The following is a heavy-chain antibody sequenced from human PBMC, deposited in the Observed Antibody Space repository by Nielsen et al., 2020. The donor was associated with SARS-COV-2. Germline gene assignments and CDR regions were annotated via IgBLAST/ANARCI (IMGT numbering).Heavy chain of an antibody. D-gene: IGHD3-22*01. CDR1: GGSISSYY. V-gene: IGHV4-59*12. J-gene: IGHJ4*02. CDR3: ARVSDSSGYYYFDY. Sequence: SETLSLTCTVSGGSISSYYWSWIRQPPGKGLEWIGYIYYSGSTYYNPSLKSRVTISVDRSKNQFSLKLSSVTAADTAVYYCARVSDSSGYYYFDYWGQGTLVTVSS. CDR2: IYYSGST.